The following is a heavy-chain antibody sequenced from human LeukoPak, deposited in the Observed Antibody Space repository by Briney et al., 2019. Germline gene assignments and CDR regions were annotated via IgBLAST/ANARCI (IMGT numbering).Heavy chain of an antibody. CDR2: ISYSGST. J-gene: IGHJ4*02. Sequence: SETLSLTCTVSGGSIRSYYWSWIRQPPGKGLEWIGYISYSGSTNYNASLESRVTISVDTSKNQFSLKLSSVTAADTAVYYCARHQGGTTYDYWGQGTLVTVSS. CDR3: ARHQGGTTYDY. V-gene: IGHV4-59*08. D-gene: IGHD1-1*01. CDR1: GGSIRSYY.